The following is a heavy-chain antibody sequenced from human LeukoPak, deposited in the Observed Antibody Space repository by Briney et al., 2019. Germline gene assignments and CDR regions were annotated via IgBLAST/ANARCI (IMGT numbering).Heavy chain of an antibody. CDR1: GFTFSTYA. Sequence: GGSLRLSCAASGFTFSTYAITWVRQGPGKGLEWVSAIRPDGDRTYYANSVRGRFTISRDNAKNTLYLQMNSLRAEDTAVYYCATFPTVTVIVGGVFDYWGQGTLVTVSS. V-gene: IGHV3-23*01. CDR2: IRPDGDRT. J-gene: IGHJ4*02. D-gene: IGHD3-22*01. CDR3: ATFPTVTVIVGGVFDY.